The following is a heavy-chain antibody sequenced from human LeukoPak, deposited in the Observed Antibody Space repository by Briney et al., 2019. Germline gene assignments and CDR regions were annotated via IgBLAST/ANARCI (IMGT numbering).Heavy chain of an antibody. D-gene: IGHD6-13*01. Sequence: SVKVSCKASGGTFSSYAISWVRQAPGQGLEWMGGIIPIFGTADYAQKFQGRVTMTRDMSTSTVYMELSSLRSEDTAVYYCASRTQYSSSWNDAFDIWGQGTMVTVSS. CDR1: GGTFSSYA. CDR2: IIPIFGTA. J-gene: IGHJ3*02. CDR3: ASRTQYSSSWNDAFDI. V-gene: IGHV1-69*05.